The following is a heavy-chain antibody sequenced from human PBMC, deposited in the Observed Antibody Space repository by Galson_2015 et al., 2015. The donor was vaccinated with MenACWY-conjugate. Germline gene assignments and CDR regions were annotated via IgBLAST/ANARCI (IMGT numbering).Heavy chain of an antibody. CDR2: IYSGGNT. CDR3: TRTIVSSGNYDAFDI. CDR1: GFTFSSYY. J-gene: IGHJ3*02. V-gene: IGHV3-66*01. D-gene: IGHD3-22*01. Sequence: SLRLSCAASGFTFSSYYMSWVRQTPGKGLEWVSIIYSGGNTYFPDSLKDRFTISRDTSKNTLYLQMNSLRAEDTAVYYCTRTIVSSGNYDAFDIWGQGTAVTVSS.